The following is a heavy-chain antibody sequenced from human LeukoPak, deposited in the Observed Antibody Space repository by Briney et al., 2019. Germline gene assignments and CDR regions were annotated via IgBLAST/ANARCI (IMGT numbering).Heavy chain of an antibody. D-gene: IGHD4-11*01. CDR3: AKDPTTLLTGWYFDL. V-gene: IGHV3-30*18. J-gene: IGHJ2*01. CDR1: GFTFSSYG. CDR2: VSYEGSTV. Sequence: GGSLRLSCTPSGFTFSSYGMHWVRQAPGKGLEWVAVVSYEGSTVYYADSVKGRFTISRDNSKNTLYLQMNSLRAEDTAVYYCAKDPTTLLTGWYFDLWGRGTLVTVSS.